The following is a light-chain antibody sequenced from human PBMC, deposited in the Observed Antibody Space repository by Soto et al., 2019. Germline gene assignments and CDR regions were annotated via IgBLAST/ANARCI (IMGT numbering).Light chain of an antibody. CDR1: QSVSSN. V-gene: IGKV3-15*01. CDR3: QRYNVWPLT. CDR2: FAS. Sequence: EIVMTQSPATLSVSPGDRATLSCRASQSVSSNLAWYQQKPGQTPKLLIYFASTRATGIPARFSGSGSGTEFTLTISSLQSEDFAVYYCQRYNVWPLTVGGGTKVEFK. J-gene: IGKJ4*01.